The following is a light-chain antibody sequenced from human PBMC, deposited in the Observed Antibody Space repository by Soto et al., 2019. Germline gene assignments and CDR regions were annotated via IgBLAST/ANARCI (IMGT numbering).Light chain of an antibody. Sequence: QSALTQPPSASGTPGQRVTISCSGSSSSIGSNTVNWYQQLPGTAPKLLIYSNNQRPSGVPDRFSGSKSGTSASLAISGHQSEDEADYYCAAWDDSLNGYVLGTGTKVTVL. CDR1: SSSIGSNT. CDR2: SNN. V-gene: IGLV1-44*01. J-gene: IGLJ1*01. CDR3: AAWDDSLNGYV.